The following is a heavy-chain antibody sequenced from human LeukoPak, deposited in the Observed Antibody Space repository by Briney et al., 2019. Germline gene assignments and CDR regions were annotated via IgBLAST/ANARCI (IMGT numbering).Heavy chain of an antibody. Sequence: GGSLRLSCAASGFTFSSYGMHWVRQAPGKGLEWVAVISYDGSNNYYADSVKGRFSISRDNSRNTLYLQMNGPRAEDTAVYYCAKGFTGMDFWGQGSLVTVSS. CDR3: AKGFTGMDF. CDR1: GFTFSSYG. J-gene: IGHJ4*02. D-gene: IGHD3-16*01. CDR2: ISYDGSNN. V-gene: IGHV3-30*18.